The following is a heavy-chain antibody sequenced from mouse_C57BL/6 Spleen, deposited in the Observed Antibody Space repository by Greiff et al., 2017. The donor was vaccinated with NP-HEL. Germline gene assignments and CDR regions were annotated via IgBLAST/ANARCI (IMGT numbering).Heavy chain of an antibody. CDR1: GYTFTSYW. CDR3: ARTPLTGTFYAMDY. J-gene: IGHJ4*01. Sequence: QVHVKQPGAELVMPGASVKLSCKASGYTFTSYWMHWVKQRPGQGLEWIGEIDPSDSYTNYNQKFKGKSTLTVDKSSSTAYMQLSSLTSEDSAVYYCARTPLTGTFYAMDYWGQGTSVTVSS. D-gene: IGHD4-1*01. V-gene: IGHV1-69*01. CDR2: IDPSDSYT.